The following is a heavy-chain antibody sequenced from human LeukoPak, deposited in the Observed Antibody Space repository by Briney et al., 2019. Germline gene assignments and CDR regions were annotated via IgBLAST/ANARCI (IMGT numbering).Heavy chain of an antibody. J-gene: IGHJ4*02. D-gene: IGHD6-19*01. CDR3: ARTVSRSSGWF. V-gene: IGHV4-34*01. CDR1: GGSFSGYY. CDR2: INHSGST. Sequence: SETLSPTCAVYGGSFSGYYWSWIRQPPGKGLEWIGEINHSGSTNYNPSLKSRVTISVDTSKNQFSLKLSSVTAADTAVYYCARTVSRSSGWFWGQGTLVTVSS.